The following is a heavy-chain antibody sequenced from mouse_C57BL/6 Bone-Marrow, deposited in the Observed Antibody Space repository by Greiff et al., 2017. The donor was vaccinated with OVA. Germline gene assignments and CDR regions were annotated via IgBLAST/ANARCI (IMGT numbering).Heavy chain of an antibody. CDR2: INPSSGYT. V-gene: IGHV1-4*01. D-gene: IGHD4-1*01. CDR1: GYTFTSYT. Sequence: VQLQQSGAELARPGASVKMSCKASGYTFTSYTMHWVKQRPGQGLEWIGYINPSSGYTKCNQKFKDKATLTADKSSSTAYMQLSSLTSEDSAVYYCERGRLGDYWGQGTTLTVSS. CDR3: ERGRLGDY. J-gene: IGHJ2*01.